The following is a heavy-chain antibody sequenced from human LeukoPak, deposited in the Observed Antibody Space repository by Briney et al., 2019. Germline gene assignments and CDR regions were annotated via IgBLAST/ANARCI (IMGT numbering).Heavy chain of an antibody. Sequence: GGSLRLSCTASAFTVSSNCMSWVRQAPGKGLEWVSLIYTAGNTYYADSVGGRFTISRDTSKNTLYLQMNSLRIDDTTVYYCARVAVEGREFFQHWGQGNLVTVSS. CDR1: AFTVSSNC. CDR2: IYTAGNT. J-gene: IGHJ1*01. V-gene: IGHV3-66*02. CDR3: ARVAVEGREFFQH. D-gene: IGHD6-19*01.